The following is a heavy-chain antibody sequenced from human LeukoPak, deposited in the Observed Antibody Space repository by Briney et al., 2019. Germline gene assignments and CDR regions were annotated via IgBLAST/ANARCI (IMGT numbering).Heavy chain of an antibody. J-gene: IGHJ5*02. CDR2: INHSGST. CDR1: GGSFSGYY. CDR3: ARDLIGYDFWSGAGFDP. Sequence: SETLSLTCAVYGGSFSGYYWSWIRQPPGKGLEWIGEINHSGSTNYNPSLKSRVTISVDTSKNQFSLKLSSVTAADTAVYYCARDLIGYDFWSGAGFDPWGQGTLVTVSS. D-gene: IGHD3-3*01. V-gene: IGHV4-34*01.